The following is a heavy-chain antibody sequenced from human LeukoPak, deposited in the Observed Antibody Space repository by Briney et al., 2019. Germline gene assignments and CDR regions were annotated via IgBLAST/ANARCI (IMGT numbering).Heavy chain of an antibody. CDR3: AKTYGSGSLSTYWYFDL. CDR1: GFTVSNNY. J-gene: IGHJ2*01. V-gene: IGHV3-66*02. CDR2: IYSGGDT. D-gene: IGHD3-10*01. Sequence: GGSLRLSCAASGFTVSNNYMSWVRQAPGKGLEWVSVIYSGGDTYYADSVKGRFTISRDNSKNTLFLQMNSLRAEDTAVYYCAKTYGSGSLSTYWYFDLWGRGTLVTVSS.